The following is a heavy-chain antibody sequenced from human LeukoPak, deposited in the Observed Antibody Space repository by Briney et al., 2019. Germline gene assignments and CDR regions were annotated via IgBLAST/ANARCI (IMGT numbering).Heavy chain of an antibody. V-gene: IGHV5-51*01. Sequence: GESLKISCKGSGYSFSSYWISWVRQMPGKGLEWMGIIYPGDSDTRYSPSFQGQVTISADKSISTAYLQWSSLKASDTAMYYCARLSHYYDSSGYYYMEYYFDYWGQGTLVTVSS. CDR1: GYSFSSYW. D-gene: IGHD3-22*01. CDR3: ARLSHYYDSSGYYYMEYYFDY. J-gene: IGHJ4*02. CDR2: IYPGDSDT.